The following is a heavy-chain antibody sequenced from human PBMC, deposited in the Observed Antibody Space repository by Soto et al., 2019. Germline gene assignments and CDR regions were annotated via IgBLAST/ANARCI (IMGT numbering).Heavy chain of an antibody. Sequence: VGSLRLSCAASGFIFSDYAMSWVRQAPGKGLEWVAGMGGANGDTYYAESVRGRFAIFRDNSKSTLFLQLNSLRAEDTAVYFCAKDGVDHNSVWDPFDIWGQGTLVTVSS. CDR3: AKDGVDHNSVWDPFDI. CDR1: GFIFSDYA. CDR2: MGGANGDT. V-gene: IGHV3-23*01. J-gene: IGHJ3*02. D-gene: IGHD2-15*01.